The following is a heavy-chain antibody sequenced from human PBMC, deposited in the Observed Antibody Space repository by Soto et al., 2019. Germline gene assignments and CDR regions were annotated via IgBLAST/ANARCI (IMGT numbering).Heavy chain of an antibody. J-gene: IGHJ6*02. Sequence: QVQLVESGGGVVQPGGSLRLSCAASGFTFSGYAMHWVRQPPGKGLERVAVTSWDGNNKYYADSVKGRFTISRDNSKNTLYLQMNRLRAEDMGVYYCAKVVVPAAMVNYYYGMDVWGQGSTGTVSS. CDR3: AKVVVPAAMVNYYYGMDV. CDR1: GFTFSGYA. D-gene: IGHD2-2*01. CDR2: TSWDGNNK. V-gene: IGHV3-30*04.